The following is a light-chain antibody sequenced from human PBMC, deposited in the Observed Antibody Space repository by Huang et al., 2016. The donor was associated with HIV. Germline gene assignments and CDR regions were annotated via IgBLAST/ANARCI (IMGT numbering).Light chain of an antibody. Sequence: IQLTQSSSSVSAFVGDRVAITCRARQGITNYVAWYQQKPGKAPKLLMYAASTLERGVPARFSGSGSGTDFTLAISSLQPEDSATYYCQQFNSYPFIFGGGTKVEIK. V-gene: IGKV1-9*01. CDR1: QGITNY. CDR3: QQFNSYPFI. CDR2: AAS. J-gene: IGKJ4*01.